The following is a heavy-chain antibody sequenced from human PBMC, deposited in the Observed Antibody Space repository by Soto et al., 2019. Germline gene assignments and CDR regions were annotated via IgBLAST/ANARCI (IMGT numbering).Heavy chain of an antibody. CDR2: ISNSGST. Sequence: SETLSLTCTVSGASISSYHWSWIRQPPGKGLEWIGNISNSGSTNYNPSLKSRVTISVDTSKNQFSLKLTSVTAADTAVYHCAREIGYCTTTSCHAGPLYYYMDVWGKGTTVTVSS. CDR3: AREIGYCTTTSCHAGPLYYYMDV. V-gene: IGHV4-59*01. J-gene: IGHJ6*03. D-gene: IGHD2-2*01. CDR1: GASISSYH.